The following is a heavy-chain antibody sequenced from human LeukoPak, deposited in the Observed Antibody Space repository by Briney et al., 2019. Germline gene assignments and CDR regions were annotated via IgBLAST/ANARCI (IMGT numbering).Heavy chain of an antibody. Sequence: GGSLRLSCSASGFTFSSYAMHWVRQAPGKGLEYVSAISSNGGSTYYADSVKGRFTISRDNSKNTLYLQMSSLRAEDAAVYYCVKSYYDSSGPGNYFDYWGQGTLVTVSS. V-gene: IGHV3-64D*06. CDR1: GFTFSSYA. J-gene: IGHJ4*02. CDR2: ISSNGGST. CDR3: VKSYYDSSGPGNYFDY. D-gene: IGHD3-22*01.